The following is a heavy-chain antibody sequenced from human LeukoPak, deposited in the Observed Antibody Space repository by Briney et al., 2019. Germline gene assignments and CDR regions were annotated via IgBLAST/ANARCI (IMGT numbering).Heavy chain of an antibody. Sequence: TSETLSLTCTVSGGSISSSSYYWGWIRQPPGKGLEWIGSIYYSGSTYYNPSLKSRVTISVDTSKNQFSLKLSSVTAADTAVYYCASGKVVFGVVGGNWFDPWGQGTLVTVSS. J-gene: IGHJ5*02. D-gene: IGHD3-3*01. CDR2: IYYSGST. CDR3: ASGKVVFGVVGGNWFDP. V-gene: IGHV4-39*01. CDR1: GGSISSSSYY.